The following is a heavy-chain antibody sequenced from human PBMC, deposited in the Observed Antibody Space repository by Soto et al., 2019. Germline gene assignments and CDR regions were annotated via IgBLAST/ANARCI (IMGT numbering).Heavy chain of an antibody. Sequence: QVQLVQSGAEVKKPGSSVKVSCKASGGTFSSYAISWVRQAPGQGLEWMGGIIPISGTANYAQKFQGRVTITADESTITAYVELSSLRSEDTAVYYCARSQGSSTSLEIYYYYYYGMDAWGQGTTVTVSS. CDR3: ARSQGSSTSLEIYYYYYYGMDA. V-gene: IGHV1-69*01. CDR2: IIPISGTA. CDR1: GGTFSSYA. D-gene: IGHD2-2*01. J-gene: IGHJ6*02.